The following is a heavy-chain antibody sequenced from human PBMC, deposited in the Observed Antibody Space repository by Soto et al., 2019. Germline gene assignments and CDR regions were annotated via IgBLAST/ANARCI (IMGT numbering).Heavy chain of an antibody. V-gene: IGHV5-51*01. CDR2: IQPGDSAT. CDR1: GYIFTHYW. Sequence: ESLKISCKGSGYIFTHYWIGWVRQMPGKGLEWMGMIQPGDSATRYSPSFQGQVTISVDKSISTAYLQWSSLKASDTAIYYCARHGGPRDYGDSTMDVWGQGTTVTVSS. J-gene: IGHJ6*02. CDR3: ARHGGPRDYGDSTMDV. D-gene: IGHD4-17*01.